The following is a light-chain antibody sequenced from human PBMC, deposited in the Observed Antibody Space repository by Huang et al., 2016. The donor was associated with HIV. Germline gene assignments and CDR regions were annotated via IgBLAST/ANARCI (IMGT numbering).Light chain of an antibody. CDR3: QHYGTSPQT. J-gene: IGKJ2*01. CDR2: VAS. Sequence: EIVLTQSPGTLSLSPGEGATLSCRASQSINNNYFAWFQQKPGQPPRLLIYVASSRATGVPDRFTGSGSGTDFNLTISRLETEDFAMYFCQHYGTSPQTFGQGTKLEIK. CDR1: QSINNNY. V-gene: IGKV3-20*01.